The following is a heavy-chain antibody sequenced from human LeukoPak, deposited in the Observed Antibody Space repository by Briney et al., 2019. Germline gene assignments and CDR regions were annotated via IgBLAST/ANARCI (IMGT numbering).Heavy chain of an antibody. J-gene: IGHJ4*02. V-gene: IGHV3-33*01. CDR2: ILSDGSKE. CDR1: GFTFSSYG. Sequence: GGSLRLSCAASGFTFSSYGMHWVRQAPGKGLEWVAVILSDGSKEFYTDSVKGRFTISRDNSKNTLYLQMNSLRAEDTAVYYCSTARDPGYYPDYWGQGTLVTVSS. CDR3: STARDPGYYPDY. D-gene: IGHD3-9*01.